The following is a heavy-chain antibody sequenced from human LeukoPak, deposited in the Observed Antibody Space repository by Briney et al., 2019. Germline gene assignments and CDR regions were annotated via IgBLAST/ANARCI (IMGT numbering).Heavy chain of an antibody. CDR2: IYPGDSDA. J-gene: IGHJ6*03. V-gene: IGHV5-51*01. Sequence: GESLKISCKGSGYSFTSYWIGWVRQMPGKGLKWMGIIYPGDSDARYSPSFQGQVTISADKSISTAYLQWSSLKASDTAMYYCARQRVVVVPAAPSWVYYYYMDVWGKGTTVTISS. CDR1: GYSFTSYW. CDR3: ARQRVVVVPAAPSWVYYYYMDV. D-gene: IGHD2-2*01.